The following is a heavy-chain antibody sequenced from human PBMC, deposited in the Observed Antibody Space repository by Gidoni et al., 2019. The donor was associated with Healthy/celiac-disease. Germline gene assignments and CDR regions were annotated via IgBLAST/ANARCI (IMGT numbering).Heavy chain of an antibody. CDR3: ARGYGDHPGWFDP. J-gene: IGHJ5*02. CDR2: ISSSSSYI. V-gene: IGHV3-21*01. Sequence: EVQLVESGGGLVKPGGSLSLSCAASGFTFSSYSMNWVRQAPGKGLEWVSSISSSSSYIYYADSVKGRFTISRDNAKNSLYLQMNSLRAEDTAVYYCARGYGDHPGWFDPWGQGTLVTVSS. CDR1: GFTFSSYS. D-gene: IGHD4-17*01.